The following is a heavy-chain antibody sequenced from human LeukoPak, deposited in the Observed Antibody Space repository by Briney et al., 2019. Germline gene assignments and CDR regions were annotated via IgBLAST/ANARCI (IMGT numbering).Heavy chain of an antibody. V-gene: IGHV3-30*03. CDR1: GFTFNNYG. D-gene: IGHD2-8*01. Sequence: GGSLRLSCAASGFTFNNYGMHWVRQAPGKGLEWVAVISYDGRNKHYPDSVKGRFTISRDNSKNILYLQMNSLRAEDTAVYYCARALWPSGMAYWGQGTLVTVSS. CDR2: ISYDGRNK. J-gene: IGHJ4*02. CDR3: ARALWPSGMAY.